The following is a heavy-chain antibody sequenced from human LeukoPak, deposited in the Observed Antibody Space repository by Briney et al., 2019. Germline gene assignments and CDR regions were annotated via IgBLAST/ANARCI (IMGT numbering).Heavy chain of an antibody. V-gene: IGHV4-59*01. J-gene: IGHJ6*04. CDR3: ARQGGFASSAGV. D-gene: IGHD2-2*01. CDR1: GGSISNFY. CDR2: VYYSGTT. Sequence: PSETLSLTCTVSGGSISNFYWSWIRQPPGKGLEWIGYVYYSGTTNYNPSLKSRVIISVDTSKNQFSVRLSSVTAADTAVYFCARQGGFASSAGVWGKGTTVTVSS.